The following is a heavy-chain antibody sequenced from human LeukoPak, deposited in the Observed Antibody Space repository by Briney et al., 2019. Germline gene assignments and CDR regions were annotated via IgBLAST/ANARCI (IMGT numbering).Heavy chain of an antibody. CDR2: ISGSGGST. CDR3: AKGGGYYYDSSGYPYYYYMDV. V-gene: IGHV3-23*01. D-gene: IGHD3-22*01. CDR1: GFTFSSYA. J-gene: IGHJ6*03. Sequence: GGSLRLSCAASGFTFSSYAMSWVRQAPGKGLEWVSAISGSGGSTYYADSVKGRFTISRDNSKNTLYLQMNSLRAEDTAVYYCAKGGGYYYDSSGYPYYYYMDVWGKGTTVTVSS.